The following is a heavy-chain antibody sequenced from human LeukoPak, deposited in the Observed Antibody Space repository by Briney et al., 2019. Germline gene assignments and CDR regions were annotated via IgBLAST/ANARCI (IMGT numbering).Heavy chain of an antibody. J-gene: IGHJ4*02. CDR2: ISNSGGST. D-gene: IGHD6-13*01. Sequence: GGSLRLSRAASGFTFSSYAMNWVRQAPGKGLEWVSGISNSGGSTYYADSVKGRFTISRDNSKNTLYLQMNSLRAEDTAVYYCAKETSSPFDYWGQGTLVTVSS. V-gene: IGHV3-23*01. CDR1: GFTFSSYA. CDR3: AKETSSPFDY.